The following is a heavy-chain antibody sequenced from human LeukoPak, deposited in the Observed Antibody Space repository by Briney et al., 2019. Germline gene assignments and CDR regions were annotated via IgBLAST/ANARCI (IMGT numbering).Heavy chain of an antibody. Sequence: ASVKVSCKASGGTFSSYAFSWVRQAPGQGLEWMGGIIPIVGTTNYAQMFQGRVTITADESTSTAYMEPSSLRSEDTAVYYCARGGYYYDSSGYSHLPDYWGQGTLVTV. J-gene: IGHJ4*02. CDR1: GGTFSSYA. V-gene: IGHV1-69*13. CDR2: IIPIVGTT. D-gene: IGHD3-22*01. CDR3: ARGGYYYDSSGYSHLPDY.